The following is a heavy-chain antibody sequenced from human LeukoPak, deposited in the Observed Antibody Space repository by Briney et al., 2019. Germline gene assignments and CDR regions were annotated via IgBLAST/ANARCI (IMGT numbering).Heavy chain of an antibody. CDR2: IIPIFGTA. Sequence: GVSVKVSCKASGGTFSSYAISWVRQAPGQGLEWMGGIIPIFGTANYAQKFQGRVTITADESTSTAYMELSSLRSEDTAVYCCARDLEPDSQTPSNDYWGQGTLVTVSS. V-gene: IGHV1-69*13. J-gene: IGHJ4*02. CDR3: ARDLEPDSQTPSNDY. D-gene: IGHD1-1*01. CDR1: GGTFSSYA.